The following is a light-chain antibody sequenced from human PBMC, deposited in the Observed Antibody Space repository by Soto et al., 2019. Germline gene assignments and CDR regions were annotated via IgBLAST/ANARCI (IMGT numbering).Light chain of an antibody. CDR1: QSVSSAH. CDR2: DAS. CDR3: QQRSNWPLIT. J-gene: IGKJ5*01. V-gene: IGKV3-11*01. Sequence: EIVLTQSPGTLSLSPGERATLSCRASQSVSSAHLAWYQQKPGQAPRLLIYDASNRATGIPARFSGSGSGTDFTLTISSLEPGDFAVYYCQQRSNWPLITFGQGTRLEIK.